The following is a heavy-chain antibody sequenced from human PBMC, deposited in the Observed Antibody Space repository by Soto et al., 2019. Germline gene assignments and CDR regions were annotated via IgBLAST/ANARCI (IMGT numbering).Heavy chain of an antibody. D-gene: IGHD6-13*01. CDR2: IKSKNDGGKT. V-gene: IGHV3-15*01. J-gene: IGHJ4*02. CDR3: TTSNHAARGY. CDR1: GFTFSNAW. Sequence: EVHLVESGGGLVKPGGSLRLSCAASGFTFSNAWMSWVRQAPGKGLEWVGHIKSKNDGGKTEYAAPVKGRFTISRDDSKNTMYVQMNSLKTEDTAVYYCTTSNHAARGYWGQGTLVTVSS.